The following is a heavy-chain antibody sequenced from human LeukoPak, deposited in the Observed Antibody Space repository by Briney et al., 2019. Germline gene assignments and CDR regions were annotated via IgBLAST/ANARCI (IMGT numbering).Heavy chain of an antibody. J-gene: IGHJ4*02. D-gene: IGHD1-26*01. V-gene: IGHV3-23*01. Sequence: GGSLRLSCAASGFTFSSYAMSWVRQAPGKGLEWVSAISGSGGSTYYADFVKGRFTISRDNSKNTLYLQMNSLRAEDTAVYYCAKEGIPLIGVGATNFDYWGQGTLVTVSS. CDR2: ISGSGGST. CDR3: AKEGIPLIGVGATNFDY. CDR1: GFTFSSYA.